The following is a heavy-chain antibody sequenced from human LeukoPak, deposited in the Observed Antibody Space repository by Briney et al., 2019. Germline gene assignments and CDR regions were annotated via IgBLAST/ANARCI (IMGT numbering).Heavy chain of an antibody. Sequence: PGGSLRLSCAASGFTFSDYYMSWIRQAPGKGLEWVSYITTTSTYTDYADSVKGRFTISRDNAKNSLYLQMNSLRPEDTAMYYCARDWYCSSSICYTDRNWFDPWGQGTLVTVSS. D-gene: IGHD2-2*02. CDR1: GFTFSDYY. V-gene: IGHV3-11*05. CDR3: ARDWYCSSSICYTDRNWFDP. CDR2: ITTTSTYT. J-gene: IGHJ5*02.